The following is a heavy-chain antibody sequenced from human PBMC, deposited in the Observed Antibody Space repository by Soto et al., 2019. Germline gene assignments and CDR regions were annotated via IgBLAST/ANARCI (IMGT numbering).Heavy chain of an antibody. CDR1: GFTFSNYW. CDR3: AKEGGLSGSYYISSSYYFDY. Sequence: GGSLRLSCAASGFTFSNYWMSWVRQVPGKGLEWVANIKPDGSEKWYVDSVKGRFTISRDNSKNTLYLQMNSLRAEDTSVYYCAKEGGLSGSYYISSSYYFDYWGQGTLVTVSS. J-gene: IGHJ4*02. D-gene: IGHD1-26*01. CDR2: IKPDGSEK. V-gene: IGHV3-7*01.